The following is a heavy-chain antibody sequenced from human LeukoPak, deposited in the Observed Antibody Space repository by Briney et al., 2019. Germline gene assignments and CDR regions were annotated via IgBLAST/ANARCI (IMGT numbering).Heavy chain of an antibody. CDR3: ASASSHRIAAGGDY. CDR1: GFTFSSDW. D-gene: IGHD6-13*01. CDR2: INGDGRST. V-gene: IGHV3-74*01. Sequence: GGSLRLSCTASGFTFSSDWMHWVRQAPGKGLVWVSRINGDGRSTSYADSVKGRFTISRDNAKNTLYLQMTSLRAEDTAVYYCASASSHRIAAGGDYWGQGTLVTVSS. J-gene: IGHJ4*02.